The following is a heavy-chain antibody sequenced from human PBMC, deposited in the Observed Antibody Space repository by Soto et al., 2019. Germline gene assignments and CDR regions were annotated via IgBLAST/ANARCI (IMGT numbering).Heavy chain of an antibody. J-gene: IGHJ1*01. CDR2: VNPSGVST. D-gene: IGHD2-21*02. Sequence: ASVKVSCKASGYTFTSYDINWVRQATGQGLEWVGIVNPSGVSTNYAQKFQGRVTMTRDTSTSTFYMELSSLRSEDTAVYYCARGVTASGEYFLHWGQGTLVTVSS. V-gene: IGHV1-46*03. CDR1: GYTFTSYD. CDR3: ARGVTASGEYFLH.